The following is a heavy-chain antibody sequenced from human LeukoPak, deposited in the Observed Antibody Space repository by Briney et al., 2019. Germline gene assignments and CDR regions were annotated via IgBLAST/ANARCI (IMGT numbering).Heavy chain of an antibody. V-gene: IGHV3-53*01. Sequence: GGSLRLSCAASGFTVNNNYMSWVRQAPGKGLEWVSIIYSGGSTYYADSVKGRFTISRDNSKNTLYLQMNSLRAEDTAVYYCAKVSHLYYGSGSYQLDYWGQGTLVTVSS. D-gene: IGHD3-10*01. J-gene: IGHJ4*02. CDR1: GFTVNNNY. CDR3: AKVSHLYYGSGSYQLDY. CDR2: IYSGGST.